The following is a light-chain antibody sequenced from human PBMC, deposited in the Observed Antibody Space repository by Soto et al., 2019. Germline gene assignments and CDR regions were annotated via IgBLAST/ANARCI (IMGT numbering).Light chain of an antibody. Sequence: QSVLTQPPSVSGAPGQRVTISCTGGWSNIGAGYEVHWYQHLPGTAPKLLIYGVTNRPSGVPDRFSGSRSGTSASLAITGLQADDEGDYYCSSFASTHTYVFGTGTKLTVL. V-gene: IGLV1-40*01. CDR1: WSNIGAGYE. CDR3: SSFASTHTYV. J-gene: IGLJ1*01. CDR2: GVT.